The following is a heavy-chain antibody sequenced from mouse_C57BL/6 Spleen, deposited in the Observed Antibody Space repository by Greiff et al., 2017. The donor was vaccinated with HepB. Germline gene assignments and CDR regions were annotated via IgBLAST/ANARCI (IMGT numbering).Heavy chain of an antibody. CDR3: ARALDYYGSSYGYAMDY. CDR2: IYPRSGNT. CDR1: GYTFTSYG. V-gene: IGHV1-81*01. J-gene: IGHJ4*01. D-gene: IGHD1-1*01. Sequence: QVQLQQSGAELARPGASVKLSCKASGYTFTSYGISWVKQRTGQGLEWIGEIYPRSGNTYYNEKFKGKATLTADKSSSTAYMELRSLTSEDSAVYVWARALDYYGSSYGYAMDYWGQGTSVTVSS.